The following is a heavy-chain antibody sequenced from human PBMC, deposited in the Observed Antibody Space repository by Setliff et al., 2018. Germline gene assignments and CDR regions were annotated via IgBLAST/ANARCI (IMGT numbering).Heavy chain of an antibody. D-gene: IGHD5-12*01. V-gene: IGHV1-24*01. CDR3: TTRGRVATLGYYGMDV. CDR1: GYTLTELS. J-gene: IGHJ6*02. Sequence: ASVKVSCKVSGYTLTELSRHWVRQAPGKGLEWMGGFDPEDGETIYAQKFQGRVTMTEDTSTDTAYMELSSLRSEDTAVYYCTTRGRVATLGYYGMDVWGQGTMVTVS. CDR2: FDPEDGET.